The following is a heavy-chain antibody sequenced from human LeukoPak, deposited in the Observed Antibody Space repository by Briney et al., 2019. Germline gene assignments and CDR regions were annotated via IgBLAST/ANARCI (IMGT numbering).Heavy chain of an antibody. J-gene: IGHJ4*02. CDR1: GGSISSYY. Sequence: SETLSLTCTVSGGSISSYYWSWIRQPPGKGLEWIGYIYYSGSTNYNPSLKSRVTISVDTSKNQFSLKLRSVTAADTAVYYCARSAPYYYDSSGSFDYWGQGTLVTVSS. CDR2: IYYSGST. V-gene: IGHV4-59*01. CDR3: ARSAPYYYDSSGSFDY. D-gene: IGHD3-22*01.